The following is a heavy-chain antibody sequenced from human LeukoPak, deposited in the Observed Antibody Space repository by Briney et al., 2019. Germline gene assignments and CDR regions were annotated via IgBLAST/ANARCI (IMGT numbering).Heavy chain of an antibody. CDR3: ARAFYPGYYSYMAV. CDR1: GGSISSYY. D-gene: IGHD3-3*02. J-gene: IGHJ6*03. CDR2: IYCSGST. Sequence: PSETLSLTCTVSGGSISSYYWSWIRQPPGKGLEWIGYIYCSGSTNYNPSLKSRVTISVDTSKNQFSLKLSSVTAADTAVYYCARAFYPGYYSYMAVWGKGTTVTVSS. V-gene: IGHV4-59*01.